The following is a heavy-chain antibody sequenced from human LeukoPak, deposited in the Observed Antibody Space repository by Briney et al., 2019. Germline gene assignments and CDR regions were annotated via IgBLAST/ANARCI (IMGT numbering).Heavy chain of an antibody. V-gene: IGHV3-11*01. D-gene: IGHD3-22*01. CDR3: ARDTGAFVQSAIVVGTEFDY. CDR1: GFTFSDYY. Sequence: TGGSLRLSCAASGFTFSDYYMSWIRQAPGKGLEWVSYISSSGSTIYYADSVKGRFTISRDNAKNSLYLQMNSLRAEDTAVYYCARDTGAFVQSAIVVGTEFDYWGQGTLVTVSS. J-gene: IGHJ4*02. CDR2: ISSSGSTI.